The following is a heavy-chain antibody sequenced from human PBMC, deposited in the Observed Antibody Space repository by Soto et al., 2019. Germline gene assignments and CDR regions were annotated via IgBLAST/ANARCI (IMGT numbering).Heavy chain of an antibody. J-gene: IGHJ6*02. V-gene: IGHV1-2*04. D-gene: IGHD2-8*01. CDR1: GYSFTDYH. Sequence: ASVKVSCKASGYSFTDYHIHWVRQAPGQGLEWLGRINPKSGGTSTAQKFQGWVTMTTDTSISTASMELTRLTSDDTAIYYCARGDSTDCSNGVCSFFYNHDMDVWGQGTTVAV. CDR3: ARGDSTDCSNGVCSFFYNHDMDV. CDR2: INPKSGGT.